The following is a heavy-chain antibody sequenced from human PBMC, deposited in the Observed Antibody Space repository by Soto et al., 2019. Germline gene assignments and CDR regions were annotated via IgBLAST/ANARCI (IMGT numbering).Heavy chain of an antibody. D-gene: IGHD2-15*01. CDR3: ARGSPLTYCSGGSCYSSPDFDY. CDR2: ISSSSSYI. V-gene: IGHV3-21*01. CDR1: GFTFSSYS. Sequence: GGSLRLSCAASGFTFSSYSMNWVRQAPGKGLEWVSSISSSSSYIYYADSVKGRFTISRDNAKNSLYLQMNSLRAEDTAVYYCARGSPLTYCSGGSCYSSPDFDYWGQGTLVTVSS. J-gene: IGHJ4*02.